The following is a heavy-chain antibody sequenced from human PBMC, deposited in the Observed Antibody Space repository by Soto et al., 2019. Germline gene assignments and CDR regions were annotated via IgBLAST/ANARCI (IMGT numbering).Heavy chain of an antibody. CDR3: AGSGELEVTGFVY. V-gene: IGHV3-23*01. Sequence: GGSLRLSCAASGFTFINYGMGWVRQAPGKGLEWVSSISGSGGSSYHADSVRGRITISRDNSKNTLFLQMNNLRAEDTAIYYCAGSGELEVTGFVYWGQGTMVTVS. J-gene: IGHJ4*02. CDR2: ISGSGGSS. D-gene: IGHD3-22*01. CDR1: GFTFINYG.